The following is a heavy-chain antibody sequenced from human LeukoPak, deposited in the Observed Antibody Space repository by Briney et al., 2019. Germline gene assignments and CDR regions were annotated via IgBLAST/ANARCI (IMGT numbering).Heavy chain of an antibody. J-gene: IGHJ5*02. V-gene: IGHV4-4*09. CDR2: IYTSGST. D-gene: IGHD6-25*01. CDR3: ARHLSSGWTVGWFDP. CDR1: GGSISSYY. Sequence: SETLSLTCTVSGGSISSYYWSWIRQPPGKGLEWIGYIYTSGSTNYNPSLKSRVTISVDTSKNQFSLKLSSVTAADTAVYYCARHLSSGWTVGWFDPWGQGTLVTVSS.